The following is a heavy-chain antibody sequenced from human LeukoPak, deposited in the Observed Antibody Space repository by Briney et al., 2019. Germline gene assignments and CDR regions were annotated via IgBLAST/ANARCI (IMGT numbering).Heavy chain of an antibody. CDR1: GGSFSGYY. CDR3: ASLRSRLAAQPTPSRN. V-gene: IGHV4-34*01. D-gene: IGHD6-13*01. Sequence: KPSETLSLTCAVYGGSFSGYYWSWIRQPPGKGLEWIGEINHSGSTNYNPSLKSRVTISVDTSKNQFSLKLSSVTAADTAVYYCASLRSRLAAQPTPSRNWGQGTLVTVSS. J-gene: IGHJ4*02. CDR2: INHSGST.